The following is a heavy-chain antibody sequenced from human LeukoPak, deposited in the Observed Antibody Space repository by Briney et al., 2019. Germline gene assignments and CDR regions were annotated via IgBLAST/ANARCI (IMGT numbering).Heavy chain of an antibody. CDR1: GDSIRSYY. Sequence: SETLSLTCTVSGDSIRSYYWSWIRQPPGKGLEWIAYVYYSGSTNYNPSLKSRVTISVDTSKNQFSLKLSSVTAADTAVYYCARHDSGITGTTYDFDYWGQGTLVTVSS. CDR2: VYYSGST. J-gene: IGHJ4*02. CDR3: ARHDSGITGTTYDFDY. V-gene: IGHV4-59*08. D-gene: IGHD1-7*01.